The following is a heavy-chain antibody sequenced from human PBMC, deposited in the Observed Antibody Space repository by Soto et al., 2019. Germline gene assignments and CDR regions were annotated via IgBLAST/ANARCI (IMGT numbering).Heavy chain of an antibody. J-gene: IGHJ6*03. Sequence: GGSQSLSCAASGFPFSSYSMSWVRQAPGKGLEWVSAISGSGGSTYYADSVKGRFTISRDNSKNTLYLQMNSLRAEDTAVYYCAKDRDSRGLYYMDVWGKGTTVTVSS. V-gene: IGHV3-23*01. CDR2: ISGSGGST. CDR1: GFPFSSYS. CDR3: AKDRDSRGLYYMDV. D-gene: IGHD6-13*01.